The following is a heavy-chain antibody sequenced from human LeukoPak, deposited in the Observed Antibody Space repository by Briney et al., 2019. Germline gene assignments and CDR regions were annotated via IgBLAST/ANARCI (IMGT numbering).Heavy chain of an antibody. J-gene: IGHJ4*02. CDR1: GFTFSSYG. CDR3: ARDGLRNRKLERPRYFDY. V-gene: IGHV3-33*01. CDR2: IWYDGSNK. D-gene: IGHD1-1*01. Sequence: PGRSLRLSCAASGFTFSSYGMHWVRQAPGKGLEWVAVIWYDGSNKYYADSVKGRFTISRDNTKNTLYLQMNSLRAEDTAVYYCARDGLRNRKLERPRYFDYWGQGTLVTVSS.